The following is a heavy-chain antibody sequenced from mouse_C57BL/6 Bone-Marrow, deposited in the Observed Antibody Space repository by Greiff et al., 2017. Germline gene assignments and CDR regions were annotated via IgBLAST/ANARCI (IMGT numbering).Heavy chain of an antibody. CDR1: GFTFSSYT. CDR2: ISGGGGNT. Sequence: EVQRVESGGGLVKPGGSLKLSCAASGFTFSSYTMSWVRQTPEKRLEWVATISGGGGNTYYPDSVKGRFTISRDNAKNTLYLQMSSLRSEDTAWYYCARRCGYWYYLDYGGQGTTLTVSS. V-gene: IGHV5-9*01. CDR3: ARRCGYWYYLDY. J-gene: IGHJ2*01. D-gene: IGHD2-3*01.